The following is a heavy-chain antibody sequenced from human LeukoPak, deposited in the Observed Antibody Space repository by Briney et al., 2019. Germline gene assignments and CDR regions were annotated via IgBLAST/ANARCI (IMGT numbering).Heavy chain of an antibody. J-gene: IGHJ4*02. V-gene: IGHV3-30*18. D-gene: IGHD6-13*01. CDR2: LSDDGSNK. CDR3: AKDPHSSSWYYFDS. CDR1: RFTFSYFA. Sequence: GRSLRQSCAASRFTFSYFAMHWVRQAPGKGLEWVAVLSDDGSNKFYADSVKGRFTISRDNSKNTLYLQMNSLRAEDTAFYYCAKDPHSSSWYYFDSWGQGTLVTVSS.